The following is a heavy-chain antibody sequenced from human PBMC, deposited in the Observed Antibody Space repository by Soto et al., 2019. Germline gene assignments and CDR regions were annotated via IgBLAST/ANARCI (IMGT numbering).Heavy chain of an antibody. Sequence: GGSLRLSCAASGFTVGRNSMSWVRQAPGKGLEWVSVFYYSGTTYYADSVKGRFTISRDNSKNTLYLQMNSLRAEDTAVYYCARGWSVTAIPGYFDYWGQGTLVTVSS. D-gene: IGHD2-21*02. J-gene: IGHJ4*02. V-gene: IGHV3-66*01. CDR1: GFTVGRNS. CDR2: FYYSGTT. CDR3: ARGWSVTAIPGYFDY.